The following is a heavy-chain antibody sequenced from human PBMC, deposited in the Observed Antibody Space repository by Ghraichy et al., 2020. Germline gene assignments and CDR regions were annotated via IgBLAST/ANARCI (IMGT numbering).Heavy chain of an antibody. CDR1: GFTFSGSG. CDR3: CRHRLTGNVEDY. D-gene: IGHD1-1*01. V-gene: IGHV3-73*01. J-gene: IGHJ4*02. CDR2: IRSKTNNYAT. Sequence: GGSLRLSCAASGFTFSGSGIHWVRQASGKGLEWVGRIRSKTNNYATAYAASVKGRFTISRDDSKNMAYLQMDSLKTEDTAVYYCCRHRLTGNVEDYWGQGTLVTVTA.